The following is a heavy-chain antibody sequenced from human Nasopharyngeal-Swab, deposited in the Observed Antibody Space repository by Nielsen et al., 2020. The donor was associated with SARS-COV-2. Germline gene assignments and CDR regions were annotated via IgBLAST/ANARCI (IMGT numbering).Heavy chain of an antibody. D-gene: IGHD6-13*01. CDR2: IYYNGNT. Sequence: SETLSLTCTVSGDSIAYSTFYWGWIRQPPGTGLEWIGNIYYNGNTYQNPSLKSRLTISVDKSKNQFSLQLSSVTAADTAVYYCVRSSSWYYFDYWAQGTQVTVSS. V-gene: IGHV4-39*01. J-gene: IGHJ4*02. CDR1: GDSIAYSTFY. CDR3: VRSSSWYYFDY.